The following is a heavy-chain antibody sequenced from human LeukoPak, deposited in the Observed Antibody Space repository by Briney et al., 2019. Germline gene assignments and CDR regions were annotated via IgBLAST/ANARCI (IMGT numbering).Heavy chain of an antibody. CDR3: ARDSYCSSTSCYAWGGGYLREVSAKIYYYMDA. D-gene: IGHD2-2*01. CDR2: INPNSGGT. Sequence: ASVKVSCKASGYTFTGYYMHWVRQAPGQGLEWMGWINPNSGGTNYAQKFQGKVTMTRDTSISTAYMELSRLRSDDTAVYYCARDSYCSSTSCYAWGGGYLREVSAKIYYYMDAWGKGTTVTVSS. CDR1: GYTFTGYY. J-gene: IGHJ6*03. V-gene: IGHV1-2*02.